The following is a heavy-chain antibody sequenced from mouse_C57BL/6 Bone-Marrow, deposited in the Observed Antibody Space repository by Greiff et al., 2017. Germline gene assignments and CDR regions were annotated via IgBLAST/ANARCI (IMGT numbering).Heavy chain of an antibody. CDR2: ISNGGGST. D-gene: IGHD1-3*01. CDR3: ARQSGTGDYFDY. J-gene: IGHJ2*01. V-gene: IGHV5-12*01. Sequence: EVKLVESGGGLVQPGGSLKLSCAASGFTFSDYYMYWVRQTPEKRLEWVAYISNGGGSTYYPATVKGRFTISRDNAKNTLYLQRSLLKSEDTAMYYCARQSGTGDYFDYWCQGTTRTVSS. CDR1: GFTFSDYY.